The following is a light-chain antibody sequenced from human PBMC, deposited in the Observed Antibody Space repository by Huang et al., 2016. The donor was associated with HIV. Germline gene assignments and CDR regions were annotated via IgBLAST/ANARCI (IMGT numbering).Light chain of an antibody. Sequence: EIVMTQSPGTLSVAPGERATLSCRASQNINTNLAWFQQKPGQAPRLLIYAASTRTADFPARFSGSGSRIEFTLTISSLQSEDIAVYYCQQYNDWPRSFGQGTKVEIK. J-gene: IGKJ1*01. V-gene: IGKV3-15*01. CDR3: QQYNDWPRS. CDR2: AAS. CDR1: QNINTN.